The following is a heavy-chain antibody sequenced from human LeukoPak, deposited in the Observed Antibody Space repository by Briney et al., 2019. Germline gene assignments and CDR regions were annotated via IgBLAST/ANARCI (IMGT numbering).Heavy chain of an antibody. CDR1: GFTFSSYA. V-gene: IGHV3-23*01. D-gene: IGHD2-15*01. CDR2: ISGSGGST. J-gene: IGHJ3*02. Sequence: GGSLRLSCAASGFTFSSYAMRWVRQAPGKGLEWVSAISGSGGSTYYADSVKGRFTISRDNSKNTLYLQMNSLRAEDTAVYYCAKDFLLRDAFDIWGQGQWSPSLQ. CDR3: AKDFLLRDAFDI.